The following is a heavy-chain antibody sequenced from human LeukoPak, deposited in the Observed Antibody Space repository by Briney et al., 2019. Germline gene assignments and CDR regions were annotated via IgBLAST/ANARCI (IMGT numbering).Heavy chain of an antibody. J-gene: IGHJ4*02. D-gene: IGHD3-10*01. CDR3: AKDDYYGSGSYPHY. CDR2: ISAYNGNT. V-gene: IGHV1-18*01. CDR1: GYTFTSYG. Sequence: ASVKVSCKASGYTFTSYGINWVRQAPGQGLEWMGWISAYNGNTNYAQKLQGGVTMTTDASTSTAYVELRSLRSDDTAVYYCAKDDYYGSGSYPHYWGQGTLVTVSS.